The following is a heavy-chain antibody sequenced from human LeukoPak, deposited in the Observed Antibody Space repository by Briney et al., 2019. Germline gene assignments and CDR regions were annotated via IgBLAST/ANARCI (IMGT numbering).Heavy chain of an antibody. CDR2: IKQDGSEK. CDR1: GFTFSSYW. J-gene: IGHJ4*02. V-gene: IGHV3-7*01. CDR3: ARRRGYSSGWHYFDY. D-gene: IGHD6-19*01. Sequence: PGGSLRLSCAASGFTFSSYWMSWVRQAPGKGLEWVANIKQDGSEKYYVDSVKGRFTISRDNAKNSLYLQMNSLRAEDTAVYYCARRRGYSSGWHYFDYWGQGTLVTVSS.